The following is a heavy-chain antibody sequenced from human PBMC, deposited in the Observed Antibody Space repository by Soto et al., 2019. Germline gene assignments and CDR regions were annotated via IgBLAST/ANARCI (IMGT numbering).Heavy chain of an antibody. V-gene: IGHV1-18*04. CDR1: GYPFGTYA. J-gene: IGHJ4*02. D-gene: IGHD1-7*01. CDR3: ARTYNWNSEGFDH. CDR2: ISTNSGNT. Sequence: ASVKVSCKASGYPFGTYAITWVRQAPGQGLEWVGWISTNSGNTYYAQNFQGRFTLTTDTSTTTAYMEFRSLTSDDTAIYYCARTYNWNSEGFDHWGQGTLVTVSS.